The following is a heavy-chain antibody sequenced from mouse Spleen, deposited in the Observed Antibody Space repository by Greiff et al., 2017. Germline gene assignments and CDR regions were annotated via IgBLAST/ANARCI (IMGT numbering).Heavy chain of an antibody. CDR3: TRWEIGYGNYGDYAMDY. CDR1: GYTFTSYW. CDR2: IYPGNSDT. D-gene: IGHD2-10*02. J-gene: IGHJ4*01. Sequence: EVQLQQSGTVLARPGASVKMSCKTSGYTFTSYWMHWVKQRPGQGLEWIGAIYPGNSDTSYNQKFKGKAKLTAVTSASTAYMELSSLTNEDSAVYYCTRWEIGYGNYGDYAMDYWGQGTSVTVSS. V-gene: IGHV1-5*01.